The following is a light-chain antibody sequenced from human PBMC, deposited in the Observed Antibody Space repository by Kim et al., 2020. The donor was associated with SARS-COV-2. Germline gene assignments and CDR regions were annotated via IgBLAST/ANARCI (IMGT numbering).Light chain of an antibody. CDR3: QTWGTGMGV. V-gene: IGLV4-69*01. J-gene: IGLJ3*02. CDR2: LNSDGSH. CDR1: SGHSSYA. Sequence: QPVPTQSPSASASLGASVKLTCTLSSGHSSYAIAWHQQQPEKGPRYLMKLNSDGSHSKGDGIPDRFSGSSSGAERYLTISSLQSEDEADYYCQTWGTGMGVFGGGTQLTVL.